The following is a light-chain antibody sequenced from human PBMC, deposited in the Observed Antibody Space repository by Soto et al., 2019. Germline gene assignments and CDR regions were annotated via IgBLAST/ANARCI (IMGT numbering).Light chain of an antibody. V-gene: IGLV2-14*01. CDR2: EVS. Sequence: QSALTQPASVSVSPGQSITISCTGTSSDVGDYNFVSWYQQHPGKAPKLIIYEVSYRPSGVSYRFSGSKSGNTASLTISGLQAEDEADYYCNSYTSSSTLLFGGGTKVTVL. CDR3: NSYTSSSTLL. J-gene: IGLJ3*02. CDR1: SSDVGDYNF.